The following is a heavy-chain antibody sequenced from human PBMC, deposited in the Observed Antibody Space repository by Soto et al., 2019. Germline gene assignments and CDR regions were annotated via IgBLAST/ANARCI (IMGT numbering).Heavy chain of an antibody. D-gene: IGHD4-4*01. CDR3: ARDPSFSPDYRVGMDV. CDR1: GGSISSGDYY. J-gene: IGHJ6*02. CDR2: IYYSGST. V-gene: IGHV4-30-4*01. Sequence: NPSETLSLTCTVSGGSISSGDYYWSWIRQPPGKGLEWIGYIYYSGSTYYNPSLKSRVTISVDTSKNQFSLKLSSVTAADTAVYYCARDPSFSPDYRVGMDVWGQGTTVTVSS.